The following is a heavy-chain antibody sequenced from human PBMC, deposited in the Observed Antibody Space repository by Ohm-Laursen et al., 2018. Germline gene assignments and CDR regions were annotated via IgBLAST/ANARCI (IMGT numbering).Heavy chain of an antibody. D-gene: IGHD3-9*01. V-gene: IGHV3-53*01. CDR2: IYSGGST. CDR3: AKHTYYDILTGYYIGY. CDR1: GFTVSSNY. J-gene: IGHJ4*02. Sequence: SLRLSCSASGFTVSSNYMSWVRQAPGKGLEWVSVIYSGGSTYYADSVKGRFTISRDNSKNTLCLQMNSLRAEDTAVYYCAKHTYYDILTGYYIGYWGQGTLVTVSS.